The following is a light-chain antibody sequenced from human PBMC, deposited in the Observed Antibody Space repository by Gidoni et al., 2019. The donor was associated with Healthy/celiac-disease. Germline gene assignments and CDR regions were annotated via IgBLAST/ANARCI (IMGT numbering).Light chain of an antibody. V-gene: IGLV1-40*01. CDR2: GNS. CDR1: SSNIGAGYD. Sequence: RVTISCTGSSSNIGAGYDVHWYQQLPGTAPKLLIYGNSNRPSGVPDRFSGSKSGTSASLAITGLQAEDEADYYCQSYDSSLSGVVFGGGTKLTV. CDR3: QSYDSSLSGVV. J-gene: IGLJ2*01.